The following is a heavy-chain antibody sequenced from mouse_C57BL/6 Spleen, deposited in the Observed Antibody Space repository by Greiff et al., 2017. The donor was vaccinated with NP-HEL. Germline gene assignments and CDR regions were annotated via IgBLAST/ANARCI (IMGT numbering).Heavy chain of an antibody. D-gene: IGHD3-1*01. Sequence: EVQRVESGGGLVKPGGSLKLSCAASGFTFSSYAMSWVRQTPEKRLEWVATISDGGSYTYYPDNVKGRFTISRDNAKNNLYLQMSHLKSEDTAMYYCARVGANFYWYFDVWGTGTTVTVSS. V-gene: IGHV5-4*01. CDR2: ISDGGSYT. CDR1: GFTFSSYA. CDR3: ARVGANFYWYFDV. J-gene: IGHJ1*03.